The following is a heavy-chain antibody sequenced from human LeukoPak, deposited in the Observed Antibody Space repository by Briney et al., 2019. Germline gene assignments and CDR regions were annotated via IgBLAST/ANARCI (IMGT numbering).Heavy chain of an antibody. V-gene: IGHV3-30-3*01. J-gene: IGHJ4*02. D-gene: IGHD6-19*01. Sequence: GGSLRLSCAASGFTFSNYAMHWVRQAPGMGLEWVAIISNDGSNKYYADSVKGRFTLSRDNSKYTVYLQMNSLRGEDTAVYYCARDLGLGRGWYGGDYWGQGTLVTVSS. CDR1: GFTFSNYA. CDR3: ARDLGLGRGWYGGDY. CDR2: ISNDGSNK.